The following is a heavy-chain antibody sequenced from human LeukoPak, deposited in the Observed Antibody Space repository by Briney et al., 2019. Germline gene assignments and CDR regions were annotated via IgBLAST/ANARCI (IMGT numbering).Heavy chain of an antibody. V-gene: IGHV4-59*01. CDR1: GGSISSYY. J-gene: IGHJ5*02. Sequence: SETLSHTCTVSGGSISSYYWSWIRQPPGKGLEWIGYIYYSGSTNYNPSLKSRVTISVDTSKNQFSLKLSSVTAADTAVYYCARGVIDNWFDPWGQGTLVTVSS. CDR3: ARGVIDNWFDP. CDR2: IYYSGST. D-gene: IGHD3-22*01.